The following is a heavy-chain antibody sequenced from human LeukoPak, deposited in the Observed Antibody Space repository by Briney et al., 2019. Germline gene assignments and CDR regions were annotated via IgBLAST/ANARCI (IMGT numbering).Heavy chain of an antibody. CDR3: ARDYSDSSGYLAY. D-gene: IGHD3-22*01. CDR2: IFGGGST. J-gene: IGHJ4*02. CDR1: GFIVSRNY. V-gene: IGHV3-66*01. Sequence: HPGGSLRLSCAASGFIVSRNYVSWVRLTPGKGLEWVSVIFGGGSTYYADSVKGRFTISRDTSKNTVYLQMISLRAEDTAVYYCARDYSDSSGYLAYWGQGTLVTVSS.